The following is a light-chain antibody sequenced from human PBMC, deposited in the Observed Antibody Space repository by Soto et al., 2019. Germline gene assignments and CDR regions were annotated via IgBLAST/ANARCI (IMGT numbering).Light chain of an antibody. CDR2: EVN. Sequence: QSALTQPPSASGSPGQSVTISCTGTSSDVGGYSYVSWYQQHPGKAPKLTIYEVNKRPSGVPDRFSGSKSGNTASLTVSGLQAEDEADYYCTSLRVFGGGTKVTVL. J-gene: IGLJ2*01. V-gene: IGLV2-8*01. CDR1: SSDVGGYSY. CDR3: TSLRV.